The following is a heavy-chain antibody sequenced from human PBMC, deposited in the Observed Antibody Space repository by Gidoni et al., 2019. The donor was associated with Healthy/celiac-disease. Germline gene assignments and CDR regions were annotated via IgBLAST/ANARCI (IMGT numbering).Heavy chain of an antibody. J-gene: IGHJ5*02. Sequence: QVQLQESGPGLVKPSETLSLTCTVSGYSISSGYYWGWIRQPPGKGLEWIGSIYHRGSTYYNPSLKSRVTISVDTSKTQFSLKLSSVTAADTAVYYCARDFRFASNWFDPWGQGTLVTVSS. D-gene: IGHD2-21*01. CDR2: IYHRGST. CDR1: GYSISSGYY. V-gene: IGHV4-38-2*02. CDR3: ARDFRFASNWFDP.